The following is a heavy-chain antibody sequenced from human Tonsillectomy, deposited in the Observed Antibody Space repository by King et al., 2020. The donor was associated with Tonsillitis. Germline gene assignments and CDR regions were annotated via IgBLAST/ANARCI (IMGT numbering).Heavy chain of an antibody. D-gene: IGHD3-22*01. V-gene: IGHV3-9*01. J-gene: IGHJ3*02. Sequence: VQLVESGGGLVQPGRSLRLSCAASGFTFDDYAMHWVRQAPGKGLEWVSGISWNSGSIGYADSVKGRFTISRDNAKNSLYLQMNSLRAEDTALYYCAKGGYYDSSGYGDAFDIWGEGTMVTVSS. CDR3: AKGGYYDSSGYGDAFDI. CDR2: ISWNSGSI. CDR1: GFTFDDYA.